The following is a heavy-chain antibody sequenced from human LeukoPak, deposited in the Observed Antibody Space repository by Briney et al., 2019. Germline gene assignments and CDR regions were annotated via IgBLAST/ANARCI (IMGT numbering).Heavy chain of an antibody. CDR1: GFTLTDY. CDR2: ITPNSGDT. D-gene: IGHD2-2*01. J-gene: IGHJ6*03. Sequence: ASVKVSCKASGFTLTDYIHWVRQDPSRGLQWMGWITPNSGDTDYAQKFQGRVTMTRDTSISTVYMELSSLRSDDTAVYYCARADSVPAGDYHYWYMDVWGKGTMVTVSS. V-gene: IGHV1-2*02. CDR3: ARADSVPAGDYHYWYMDV.